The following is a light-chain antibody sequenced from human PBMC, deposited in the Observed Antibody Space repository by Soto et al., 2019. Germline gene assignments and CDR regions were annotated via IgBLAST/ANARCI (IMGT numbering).Light chain of an antibody. V-gene: IGKV1-27*01. CDR2: AAS. J-gene: IGKJ4*01. CDR1: QGISNY. CDR3: QKYDSIPLT. Sequence: DIQMTQSPSYVSASLGDRVTITCRASQGISNYLAWYQQKPRRVPELLIYAASTLQSGVPSRFTGSGSGTDFTLTISSLQSEDVATYYCQKYDSIPLTFGGGTKVEIK.